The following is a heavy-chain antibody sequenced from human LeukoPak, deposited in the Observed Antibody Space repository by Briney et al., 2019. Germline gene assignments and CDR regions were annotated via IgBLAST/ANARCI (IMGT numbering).Heavy chain of an antibody. V-gene: IGHV4-34*10. CDR3: ARYVPVRTGTTRASFDY. D-gene: IGHD1-1*01. CDR1: GGSFSDYD. CDR2: ISHSGTT. Sequence: SETLSLTCAVHGGSFSDYDWSWIRQPPGKGLEWIGEISHSGTTNCDPSLKSRISMSIDTSRSQFSLNLRSVTAADTAVYYCARYVPVRTGTTRASFDYWGLGTLVTVSS. J-gene: IGHJ4*02.